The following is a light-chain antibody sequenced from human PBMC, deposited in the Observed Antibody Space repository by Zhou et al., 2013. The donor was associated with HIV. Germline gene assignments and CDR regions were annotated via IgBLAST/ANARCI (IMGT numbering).Light chain of an antibody. V-gene: IGKV2D-29*01. Sequence: EIVMTQSPVSLSVSPGQPASMSCKSSQSLLYSDGKTYIYWYVQKTGQPPQLLIHEVSRRFSGVPERFSGSGSATDFTLRISRVEAEDVGIYYCMQSKKLPPTFGQGTKVEIK. CDR2: EVS. J-gene: IGKJ1*01. CDR1: QSLLYSDGKTY. CDR3: MQSKKLPPT.